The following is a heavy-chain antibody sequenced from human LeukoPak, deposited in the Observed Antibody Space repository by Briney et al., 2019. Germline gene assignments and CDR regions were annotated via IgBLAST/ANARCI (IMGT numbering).Heavy chain of an antibody. CDR2: IIPNGGGT. D-gene: IGHD2-2*01. CDR1: GYTFTGYY. V-gene: IGHV1-2*02. CDR3: ARVPRPRDPTSSAAHQPFDY. Sequence: ASVKVSCKASGYTFTGYYMHWVRQAPGQGPEWMGWIIPNGGGTKYAQKFQDRVTMTRDTSINTAYMELSGLRPDDTAVYYCARVPRPRDPTSSAAHQPFDYWGQGTLVTVSS. J-gene: IGHJ4*02.